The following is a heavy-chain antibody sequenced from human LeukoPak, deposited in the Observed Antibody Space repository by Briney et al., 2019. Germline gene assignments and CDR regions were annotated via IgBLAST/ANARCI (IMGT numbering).Heavy chain of an antibody. V-gene: IGHV3-23*01. CDR3: AKSGGYYYYYMDV. D-gene: IGHD1-26*01. CDR1: GFTFSSFG. Sequence: PGGSLRLSCAASGFTFSSFGMSWVRQAPGKGLEWVSDISGSGGSTYYADSVKGRFTISRDNSKNTLYLQMNSLRAEDTAVYYCAKSGGYYYYYMDVWGKGTTVTVSS. J-gene: IGHJ6*03. CDR2: ISGSGGST.